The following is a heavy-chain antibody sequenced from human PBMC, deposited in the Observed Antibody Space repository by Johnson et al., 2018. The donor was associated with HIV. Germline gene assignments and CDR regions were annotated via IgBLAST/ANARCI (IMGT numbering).Heavy chain of an antibody. CDR1: GFTFGSYG. V-gene: IGHV3-30*18. CDR2: ISYDGSNK. D-gene: IGHD2-15*01. CDR3: AKLQYCSSGSCYFDALDI. J-gene: IGHJ3*02. Sequence: QVQLVESGGGVVQPGRSLRLSCAASGFTFGSYGMHWVHQAPGKGLEWVAVISYDGSNKYYADSVKGRFTISRDNSKNTLYLQMNTLTAEDTAVYYCAKLQYCSSGSCYFDALDIWGQGTMVPVSS.